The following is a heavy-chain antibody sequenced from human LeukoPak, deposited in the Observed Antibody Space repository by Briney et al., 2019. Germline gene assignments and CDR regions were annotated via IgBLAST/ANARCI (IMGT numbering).Heavy chain of an antibody. V-gene: IGHV1-3*01. CDR2: INAGNGNT. CDR1: GYTFTSFA. Sequence: ASVKVSCKASGYTFTSFAIHWVRQAPGQRLEWMEWINAGNGNTKYSQKFQGRVTITRDTSASTAYMDLSSLRSEDTAVYYCAREYYSSGWYPSTTYYYGMDVWGQGTTVTVSS. CDR3: AREYYSSGWYPSTTYYYGMDV. D-gene: IGHD6-19*01. J-gene: IGHJ6*02.